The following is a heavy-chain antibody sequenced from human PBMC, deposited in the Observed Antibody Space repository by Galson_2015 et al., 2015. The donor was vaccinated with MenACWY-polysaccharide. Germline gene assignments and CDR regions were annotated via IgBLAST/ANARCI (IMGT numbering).Heavy chain of an antibody. CDR3: ARDTNFSEAVRGHDAFDI. J-gene: IGHJ3*02. CDR1: GYTFTNYA. V-gene: IGHV7-4-1*02. CDR2: INTNTGNP. D-gene: IGHD3-3*01. Sequence: SVKVSCKASGYTFTNYAMNWVRQAPGQGLEWMGWINTNTGNPMYAQGLTGRFFFSLDTSVSTAYLQISSLKAEDTAVYYCARDTNFSEAVRGHDAFDIWGQGTMVTVSS.